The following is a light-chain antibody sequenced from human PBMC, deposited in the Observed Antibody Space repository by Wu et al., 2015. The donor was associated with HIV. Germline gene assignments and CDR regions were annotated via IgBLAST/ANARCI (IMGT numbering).Light chain of an antibody. CDR2: GAS. J-gene: IGKJ5*01. Sequence: EIVLRQFPSTQSLSPGERALFSCRASQRLSSRSLAWYQQKRGQPPRLLISGASIRATGIPDKFSGAGAGTDFSLIISGLEPEDSAVYYRQQYGDSPITFGQGTRLEIK. CDR3: QQYGDSPIT. CDR1: QRLSSRS. V-gene: IGKV3-20*01.